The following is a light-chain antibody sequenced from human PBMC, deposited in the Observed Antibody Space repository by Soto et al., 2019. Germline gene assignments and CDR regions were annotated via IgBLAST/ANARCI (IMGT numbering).Light chain of an antibody. CDR3: QQYGSSPWT. Sequence: LSLSPGERATLSCGASQSVSSSYLAWYQQKPGLAPRLLIYDASSRATGIPDRFSVSGSGTDFTLTISRLEPEDFAMYYCQQYGSSPWTFGQGTKVEIK. J-gene: IGKJ1*01. CDR1: QSVSSSY. V-gene: IGKV3D-20*01. CDR2: DAS.